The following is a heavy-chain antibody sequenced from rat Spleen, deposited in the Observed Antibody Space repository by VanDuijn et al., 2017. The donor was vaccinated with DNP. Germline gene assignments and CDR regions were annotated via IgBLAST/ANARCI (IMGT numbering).Heavy chain of an antibody. D-gene: IGHD1-6*01. CDR2: ITSSGGST. J-gene: IGHJ2*01. CDR1: GFTFNNYW. V-gene: IGHV5-31*01. CDR3: ARTRMYTTDYYSDYFDY. Sequence: EVQLVESGGDLVQPGRSLKLSCVASGFTFNNYWMTWIRQVPGKGLEWVASITSSGGSTYYPDSVKGRFTISRDNAKNTLYLQMNSLRSEDTATYYCARTRMYTTDYYSDYFDYWGQGVMVTVSS.